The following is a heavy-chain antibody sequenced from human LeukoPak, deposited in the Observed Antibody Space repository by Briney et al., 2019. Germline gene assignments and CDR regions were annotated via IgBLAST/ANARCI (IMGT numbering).Heavy chain of an antibody. J-gene: IGHJ4*02. V-gene: IGHV4-39*07. Sequence: SETLSLTCTVSGGSISSSSYYWDWIRQPPGKGLKWIGSVYYSGNTYYIPSLKSRVTISVDTSKNQFSLKLSSVTAADTAVYYCARDPNDYGDYEGDYWGQATLVTVSS. CDR2: VYYSGNT. CDR3: ARDPNDYGDYEGDY. D-gene: IGHD4-17*01. CDR1: GGSISSSSYY.